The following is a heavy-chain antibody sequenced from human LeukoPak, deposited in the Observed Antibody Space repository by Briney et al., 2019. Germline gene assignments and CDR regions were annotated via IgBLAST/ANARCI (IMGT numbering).Heavy chain of an antibody. CDR2: MNPNSGNT. J-gene: IGHJ4*02. CDR1: GYTFTSYD. V-gene: IGHV1-8*01. CDR3: ARGRPTTGLLD. Sequence: GASVKVSCKASGYTFTSYDVNWVRQATGQGLEWMGWMNPNSGNTGYAQKFQGRVTTTRNTSISTAYMELSSLRSEDTAVYYCARGRPTTGLLDWGQGTLVTVSS. D-gene: IGHD4-17*01.